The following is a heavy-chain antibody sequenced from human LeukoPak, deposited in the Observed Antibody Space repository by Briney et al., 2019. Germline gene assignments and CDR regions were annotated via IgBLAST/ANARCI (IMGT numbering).Heavy chain of an antibody. J-gene: IGHJ4*02. D-gene: IGHD3-3*01. Sequence: ASVKVSCKASGYTFTGYYMHWVRQAPGQGLEWMGWINPNSGGTNYAQKFQGRVTMTRDTSISTAYMELSRLRSDDTAVYYCARDTGDVLRFLEWLLFDYWGQGTLVTVSS. CDR3: ARDTGDVLRFLEWLLFDY. V-gene: IGHV1-2*02. CDR1: GYTFTGYY. CDR2: INPNSGGT.